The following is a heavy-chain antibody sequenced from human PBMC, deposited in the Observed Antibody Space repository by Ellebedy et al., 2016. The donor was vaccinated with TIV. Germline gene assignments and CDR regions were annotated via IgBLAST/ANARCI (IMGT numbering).Heavy chain of an antibody. J-gene: IGHJ4*02. CDR1: GGSFSAYD. D-gene: IGHD5-12*01. CDR2: ISHSGSS. Sequence: MPSETLSLTCAAYGGSFSAYDWSRIRRLPGKGLEWSGEISHSGSSNYNPSLKSRLTISVDTSKNQFSLKLSSVTAADTAIYYCARNMYSGNGGYWGQGSLVTVSS. V-gene: IGHV4-34*01. CDR3: ARNMYSGNGGY.